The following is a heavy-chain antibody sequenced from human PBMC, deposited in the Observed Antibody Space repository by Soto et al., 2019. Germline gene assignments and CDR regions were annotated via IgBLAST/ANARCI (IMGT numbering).Heavy chain of an antibody. Sequence: ASVKVSCKASGYTFTSCGISWVRQAPGQGLEWMGWISAYNGNTNYAQKLQGRVTMTTDTSTSTAYMELRSLRSDDTAVYYCARVYCSSTSCYAFDIWGQGTMVTVSS. CDR2: ISAYNGNT. D-gene: IGHD2-2*01. J-gene: IGHJ3*02. V-gene: IGHV1-18*01. CDR1: GYTFTSCG. CDR3: ARVYCSSTSCYAFDI.